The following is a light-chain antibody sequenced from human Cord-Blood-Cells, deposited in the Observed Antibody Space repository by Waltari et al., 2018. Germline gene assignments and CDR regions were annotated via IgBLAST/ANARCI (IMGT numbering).Light chain of an antibody. Sequence: QSALTQPASVSGSPGQSITISCTGTSSDVGGYNYVSWYQPHPGKAPKLMNYDVSNLPSGFSNRFAGSKSGNTASLTISGLQAEDEADYYCSSYTSSSTWVFGGGTRLTVL. J-gene: IGLJ3*02. V-gene: IGLV2-14*01. CDR3: SSYTSSSTWV. CDR2: DVS. CDR1: SSDVGGYNY.